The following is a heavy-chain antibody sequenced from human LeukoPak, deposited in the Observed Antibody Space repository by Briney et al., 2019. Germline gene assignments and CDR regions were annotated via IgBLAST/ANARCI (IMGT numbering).Heavy chain of an antibody. CDR1: GFSFTSYW. V-gene: IGHV5-51*01. CDR3: ARTHKEFDY. CDR2: IYPGDSDT. J-gene: IGHJ4*02. Sequence: PGESRKTSCKSSGFSFTSYWIGWVRQMPGKGLEWMGIIYPGDSDTRYSPSFQGQVTISADKSISTAYLQWSSLKASDTAMYYCARTHKEFDYWGQGTLVTVSS.